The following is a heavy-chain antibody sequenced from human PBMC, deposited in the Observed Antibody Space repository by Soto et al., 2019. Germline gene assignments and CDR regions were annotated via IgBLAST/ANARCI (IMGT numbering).Heavy chain of an antibody. Sequence: EVQLVESGGGLVQPGGSLRLSCAASGFTFSDHYMDWVRQAPGKGLEWVGRTRNKANYYTTEYAASVKGRFTLSRDDSKDSLYLHINSMKTEDTAVYYCARGGNPGYSHYGSGMDVWGQGTTVTVSS. V-gene: IGHV3-72*01. CDR1: GFTFSDHY. CDR3: ARGGNPGYSHYGSGMDV. D-gene: IGHD4-4*01. CDR2: TRNKANYYTT. J-gene: IGHJ6*02.